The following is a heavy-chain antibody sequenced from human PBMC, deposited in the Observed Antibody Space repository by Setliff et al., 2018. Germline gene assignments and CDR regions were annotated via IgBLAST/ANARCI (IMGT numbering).Heavy chain of an antibody. CDR2: INPDSGDA. V-gene: IGHV1-2*04. Sequence: ASVKVSCKASGYTFTSYGISWVRQAPGQGLEWMGWINPDSGDANYGPNFQGWVTMTRDTSIDTAYLDLSRLKSDDTAVYYCSRGRSRRHCYGGSCDFYYYGLDVWGQGTTVTVSS. J-gene: IGHJ6*02. CDR3: SRGRSRRHCYGGSCDFYYYGLDV. CDR1: GYTFTSYG. D-gene: IGHD2-15*01.